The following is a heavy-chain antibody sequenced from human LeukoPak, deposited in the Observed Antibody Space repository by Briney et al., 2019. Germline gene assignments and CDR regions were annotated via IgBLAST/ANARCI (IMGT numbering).Heavy chain of an antibody. V-gene: IGHV3-64*01. J-gene: IGHJ4*02. D-gene: IGHD3-10*01. CDR3: ARVATMVRGVTWYYFDY. CDR1: GFTFSSYA. Sequence: GGSLRLSCAASGFTFSSYAMHWVRQAPGKGLEYVSAISSNGGSTYYANSVKGRFTISRDNSKNTLYLQMGSLRAEDMAVYYCARVATMVRGVTWYYFDYWGQGTLVTVSS. CDR2: ISSNGGST.